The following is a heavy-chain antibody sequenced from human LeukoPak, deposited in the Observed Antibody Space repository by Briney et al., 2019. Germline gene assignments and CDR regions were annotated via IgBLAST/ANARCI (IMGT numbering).Heavy chain of an antibody. CDR2: INEGGNSK. Sequence: GGSLRLSCAASGFRFNTYWMSWVRQAPGKGLEWVANINEGGNSKYYVDSVKGRFTISRDNAKNSLYLQMNSLRVDDTAVYYCARDYRYYDILTGGYWGQGTLVTVSS. CDR3: ARDYRYYDILTGGY. CDR1: GFRFNTYW. V-gene: IGHV3-7*01. D-gene: IGHD3-9*01. J-gene: IGHJ4*02.